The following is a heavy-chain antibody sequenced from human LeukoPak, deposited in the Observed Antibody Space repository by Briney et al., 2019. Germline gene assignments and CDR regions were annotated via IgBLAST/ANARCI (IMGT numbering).Heavy chain of an antibody. CDR1: GFTFSSYE. CDR2: ISSSDSAI. CDR3: ARILNWNDRYMYV. Sequence: SGGSLRLSCAASGFTFSSYEMNWVRQAPGKGLEWVSYISSSDSAIDYADSVKGRFTISRDTSKNTLYLQMNSLRAEDTAVYYCARILNWNDRYMYVWGKGTTVTISS. V-gene: IGHV3-48*03. J-gene: IGHJ6*03. D-gene: IGHD1-20*01.